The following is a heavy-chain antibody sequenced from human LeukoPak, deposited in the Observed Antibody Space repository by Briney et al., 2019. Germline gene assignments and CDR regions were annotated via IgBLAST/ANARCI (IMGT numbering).Heavy chain of an antibody. CDR3: ATETKRELLVDY. CDR2: IYPGDSDT. Sequence: GESPHTCCMGSGYRFTSYWSGGGRQMPGKGGGWMGIIYPGDSDTKYSPTFQGQVTISADKSISTAYLQLSRLKASDTAMYYCATETKRELLVDYWGQGTLVTVSS. V-gene: IGHV5-51*01. CDR1: GYRFTSYW. D-gene: IGHD1-26*01. J-gene: IGHJ4*02.